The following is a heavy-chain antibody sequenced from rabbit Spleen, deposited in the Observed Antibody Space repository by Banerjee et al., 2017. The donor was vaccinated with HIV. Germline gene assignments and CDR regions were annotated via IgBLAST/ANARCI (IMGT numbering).Heavy chain of an antibody. CDR2: IYGGVSGST. CDR1: GVSFSFNSY. CDR3: ARDTGSSFSSYGMDL. D-gene: IGHD8-1*01. V-gene: IGHV1S40*01. Sequence: QSLEESGGDLVKPGASLTLTCTASGVSFSFNSYMCWVRQAPGKGLEWIACIYGGVSGSTYYASWARGRFTISKPSSTTVTLQMTSLTVADTATYFCARDTGSSFSSYGMDLWGQGTLVTVS. J-gene: IGHJ6*01.